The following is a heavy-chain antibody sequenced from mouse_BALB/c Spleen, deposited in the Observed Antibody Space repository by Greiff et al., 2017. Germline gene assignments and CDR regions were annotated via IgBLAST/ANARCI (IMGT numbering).Heavy chain of an antibody. D-gene: IGHD1-3*01. V-gene: IGHV5-17*02. CDR3: ARKGKSPYAMDY. CDR2: ISSGSSTI. J-gene: IGHJ4*01. CDR1: GFTFSSFG. Sequence: EVKLMESGGGLVQPGGSRKLSCAASGFTFSSFGMHWVRQAPEKGLEWVAYISSGSSTIYYADTVKGRFTISRDNPKNTLFLQMTSLRSEDTAMYYCARKGKSPYAMDYWGQGTSVTVSS.